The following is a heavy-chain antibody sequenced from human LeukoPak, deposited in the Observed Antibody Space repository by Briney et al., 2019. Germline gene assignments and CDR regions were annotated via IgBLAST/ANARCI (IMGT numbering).Heavy chain of an antibody. V-gene: IGHV3-48*03. D-gene: IGHD2-2*02. CDR2: ISSSGSTI. CDR3: ARELGYCTSTSCYSLYGMDV. J-gene: IGHJ6*04. CDR1: GFTFSSYE. Sequence: PGGSLRLSCAASGFTFSSYEMNWVRQAPGKGLEWVSYISSSGSTIYYADCVKGRFTISRDKAKNSLYLQMNSLRAEDTAVYYCARELGYCTSTSCYSLYGMDVWGKGTTVTVSS.